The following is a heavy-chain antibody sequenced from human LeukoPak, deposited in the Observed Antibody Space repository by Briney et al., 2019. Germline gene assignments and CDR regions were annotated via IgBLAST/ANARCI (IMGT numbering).Heavy chain of an antibody. Sequence: PSETLSLTCAVYGGSFSGYYWSWIRQPPGKGLEWIGEINHSGSTNYNPSLKSRVTISVDTSKNQFSLKLSSVTAADTAVYYCARGAVATISPFDYWGQGTLVTVSS. CDR3: ARGAVATISPFDY. D-gene: IGHD5-12*01. CDR1: GGSFSGYY. J-gene: IGHJ4*02. CDR2: INHSGST. V-gene: IGHV4-34*01.